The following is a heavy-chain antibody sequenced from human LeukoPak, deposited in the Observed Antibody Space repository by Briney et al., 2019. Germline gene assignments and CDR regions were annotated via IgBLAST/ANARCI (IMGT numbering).Heavy chain of an antibody. CDR3: ARATPQGRVVAASDAFDI. CDR2: FDPEDGET. J-gene: IGHJ3*02. Sequence: ASEKVSCKVSGYTLTELSMHWVRQAPGKGLEWMGGFDPEDGETIYAQKFQGRVTMTEDTSTDTAYMELSSLRSEDTAVYYCARATPQGRVVAASDAFDIWGQGTMVTVSS. D-gene: IGHD2-15*01. CDR1: GYTLTELS. V-gene: IGHV1-24*01.